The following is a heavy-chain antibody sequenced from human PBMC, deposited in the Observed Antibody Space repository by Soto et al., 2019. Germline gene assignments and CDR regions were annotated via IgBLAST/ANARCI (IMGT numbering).Heavy chain of an antibody. CDR2: IWYDGSNK. D-gene: IGHD5-18*01. CDR3: ARRFGPDTAMVGGYYMDV. CDR1: GFTFSSYG. Sequence: GGSLRLSCAASGFTFSSYGMHWVRQAPGKGLEWVAVIWYDGSNKYYADSVKGRFTISRDNSKNTLYLQMNSLRAEDTAVYYCARRFGPDTAMVGGYYMDVWGKGTTVTVSS. J-gene: IGHJ6*03. V-gene: IGHV3-33*01.